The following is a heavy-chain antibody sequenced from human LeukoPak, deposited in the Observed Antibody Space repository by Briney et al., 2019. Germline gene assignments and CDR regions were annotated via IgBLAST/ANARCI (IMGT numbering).Heavy chain of an antibody. V-gene: IGHV4-4*02. CDR2: IYHSGST. J-gene: IGHJ4*02. Sequence: GSLRLSCAASGFTFSSSAMSWVRQAPGKGLEWIGEIYHSGSTNYNPSLKSRVTISVDKSKNQFSLKLSSVTAADTAVYYCARGDDSSGWYRLDYWGQGTLVTVSS. CDR1: GFTFSSSAM. CDR3: ARGDDSSGWYRLDY. D-gene: IGHD6-19*01.